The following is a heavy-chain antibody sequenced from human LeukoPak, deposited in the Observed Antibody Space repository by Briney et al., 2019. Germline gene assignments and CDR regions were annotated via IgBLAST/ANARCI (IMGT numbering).Heavy chain of an antibody. CDR3: ARGATIPAILRVFPAPPVDC. CDR2: ICGSGGKT. CDR1: GFTFNSYA. J-gene: IGHJ4*02. V-gene: IGHV3-23*01. Sequence: GGSLRLSCAASGFTFNSYAMSWVRQPPGKGLGWVSTICGSGGKTYYADSVKGRFTISRDNATNALYFQMNSLRPEDTAVSYCARGATIPAILRVFPAPPVDCFGQGTLVTGSS. D-gene: IGHD2-21*02.